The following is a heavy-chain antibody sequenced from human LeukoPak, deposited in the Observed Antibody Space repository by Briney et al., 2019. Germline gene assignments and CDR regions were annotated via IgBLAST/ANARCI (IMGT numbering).Heavy chain of an antibody. J-gene: IGHJ4*02. CDR2: IRSKAYGGTT. D-gene: IGHD1-26*01. CDR3: TRAPEGATTPGSY. Sequence: GGSLRLSCTASGFTFGDYAMSWFRQAPGKGLEWVGFIRSKAYGGTTEYAASVKGRFTISRDDSKSIAYLQMNSLKTEDTAVYYCTRAPEGATTPGSYWGQGTLVTVSS. CDR1: GFTFGDYA. V-gene: IGHV3-49*03.